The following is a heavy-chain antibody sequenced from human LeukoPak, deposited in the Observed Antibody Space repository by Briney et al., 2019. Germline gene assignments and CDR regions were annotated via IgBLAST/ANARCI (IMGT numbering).Heavy chain of an antibody. J-gene: IGHJ6*02. CDR2: IIPIFGTA. CDR1: GGTFSSYA. V-gene: IGHV1-69*05. Sequence: SVKVSCKASGGTFSSYAISWVRQAPGQGLEWMGGIIPIFGTANYAQKFQGRVTMTRDTSISTAYMELSRLRSDDTAVYYCARVLLGEYQLLYNGGYGMDVWGQGTTVTVSS. D-gene: IGHD2-2*02. CDR3: ARVLLGEYQLLYNGGYGMDV.